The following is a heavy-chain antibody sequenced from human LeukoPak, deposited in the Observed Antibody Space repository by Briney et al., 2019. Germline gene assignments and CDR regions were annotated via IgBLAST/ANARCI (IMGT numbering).Heavy chain of an antibody. Sequence: GGSLRLSCAASGFTFSSYAMNWVRQAPGKGLEWVSSISGSGDRTYYADSVKGRFTISRDNPENILYLQMDSLRAEDTAVYYCARDPAASRATFYYWGQGTLVTVSS. D-gene: IGHD6-6*01. V-gene: IGHV3-23*01. CDR2: ISGSGDRT. CDR1: GFTFSSYA. J-gene: IGHJ4*02. CDR3: ARDPAASRATFYY.